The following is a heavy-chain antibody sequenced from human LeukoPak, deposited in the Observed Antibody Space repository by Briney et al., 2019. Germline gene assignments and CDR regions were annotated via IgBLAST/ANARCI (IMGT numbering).Heavy chain of an antibody. CDR2: IRYDGNNK. CDR1: GLSFSSYG. V-gene: IGHV3-30*02. D-gene: IGHD6-13*01. CDR3: TKASFSYSSSWEFDY. J-gene: IGHJ4*02. Sequence: GGFLRLSCAASGLSFSSYGMHWVRQGPGKGLEWVAFIRYDGNNKNYADSVKGRFTISRDNSKNTLYLQMNSLRAEDTAVYYCTKASFSYSSSWEFDYWGQGTLVTVSS.